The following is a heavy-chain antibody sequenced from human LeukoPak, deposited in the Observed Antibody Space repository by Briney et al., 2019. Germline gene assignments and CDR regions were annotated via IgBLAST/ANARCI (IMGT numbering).Heavy chain of an antibody. CDR2: VNDRGTGT. CDR3: ARDLSLYCSGGSCYSLNY. D-gene: IGHD2-15*01. CDR1: GFTFSKYA. J-gene: IGHJ4*02. Sequence: GGSLRLSCAASGFTFSKYAMSWVRQAPGKGLEWVSTVNDRGTGTYYADSVKGRFTISRDNAKNSLYLQMNSLRAEDTAVYYCARDLSLYCSGGSCYSLNYWGQGTLVTVSS. V-gene: IGHV3-23*01.